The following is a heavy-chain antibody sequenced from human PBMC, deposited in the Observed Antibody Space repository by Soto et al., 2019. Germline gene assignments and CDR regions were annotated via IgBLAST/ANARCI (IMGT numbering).Heavy chain of an antibody. CDR2: ISWDGGST. CDR1: GFTFDDYT. CDR3: AKQIKGYSYGFPHYYYYGMDV. Sequence: PSETLSLTCTVSGFTFDDYTMHWVRQAPGKGLEWVSLISWDGGSTYYADSVKGRFTISRDNSKNSLYLQMNSLRTEDTALYYCAKQIKGYSYGFPHYYYYGMDVWGQGTTVTVSS. D-gene: IGHD5-18*01. J-gene: IGHJ6*02. V-gene: IGHV3-43*01.